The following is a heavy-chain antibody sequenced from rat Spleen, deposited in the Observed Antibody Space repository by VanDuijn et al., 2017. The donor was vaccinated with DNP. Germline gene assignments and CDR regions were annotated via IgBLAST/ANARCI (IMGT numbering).Heavy chain of an antibody. V-gene: IGHV5-25*01. J-gene: IGHJ2*01. D-gene: IGHD1-6*01. Sequence: EVQLVESGGGLVQPGRSMKLSCAASGFTFSNYYMAWVRQAPTKGLEWVASISTSGEYAHYRDSVKGRFTISRDNAKNSQYLQMDSLRSEDTATYYCATSPYFGYNYFDYWGHGVMVTVSS. CDR3: ATSPYFGYNYFDY. CDR2: ISTSGEYA. CDR1: GFTFSNYY.